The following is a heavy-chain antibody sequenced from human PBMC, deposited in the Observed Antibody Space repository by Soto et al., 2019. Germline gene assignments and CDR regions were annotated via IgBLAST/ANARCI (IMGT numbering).Heavy chain of an antibody. CDR2: INPNSGGT. V-gene: IGHV1-2*04. CDR1: GYTFTGYY. J-gene: IGHJ4*02. D-gene: IGHD6-19*01. CDR3: ARGYSSGWYAYYFDY. Sequence: ASVKVSCKASGYTFTGYYMHWVRQAPGQGLEWMGWINPNSGGTNYAQKFQGWVTMTRDTSISTAYMELSRLRSDDTAVYYCARGYSSGWYAYYFDYWGQGTLVTVSS.